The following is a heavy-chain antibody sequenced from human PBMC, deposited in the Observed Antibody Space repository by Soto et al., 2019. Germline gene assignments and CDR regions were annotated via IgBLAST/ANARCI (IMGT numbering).Heavy chain of an antibody. CDR3: ARPHGGSSGWDNWFDP. Sequence: PSETLSLTCTVSGGSISSYYWSWIRQPPGKGLEWIGYIHYSGSTNYNPSLKSRVTISVDTSKNQFSLKLNSVTAADTAVYYCARPHGGSSGWDNWFDPWGQGTLVTVS. CDR2: IHYSGST. D-gene: IGHD6-25*01. J-gene: IGHJ5*02. CDR1: GGSISSYY. V-gene: IGHV4-59*01.